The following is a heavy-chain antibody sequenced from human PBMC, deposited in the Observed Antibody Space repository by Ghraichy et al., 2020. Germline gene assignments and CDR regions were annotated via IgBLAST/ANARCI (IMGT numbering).Heavy chain of an antibody. CDR1: GFTFSSYS. Sequence: GGSLRLSCAASGFTFSSYSMNWVRQAPGKRLEWVSSISSSSSYIYYADSVKGRFTISRDNAKNSLYLQMNSLRAEDTAVYYCARVAQYSSGWYGYYDYWGQGTLVTVSS. J-gene: IGHJ4*02. V-gene: IGHV3-21*01. D-gene: IGHD6-19*01. CDR2: ISSSSSYI. CDR3: ARVAQYSSGWYGYYDY.